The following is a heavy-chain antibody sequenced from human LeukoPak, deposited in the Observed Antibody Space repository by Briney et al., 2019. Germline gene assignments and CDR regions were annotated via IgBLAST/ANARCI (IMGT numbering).Heavy chain of an antibody. J-gene: IGHJ5*02. V-gene: IGHV4-38-2*01. CDR1: GYSISSGYY. Sequence: SETLSLTCAVSGYSISSGYYWGWIRQPPGKGLEWIGSIYHSGGTYYNPSLKSRVTISVDTSKNQFSLKLGSVTATDTAVYYCARQDGSYSNWFDPWGQGTLVTVSS. CDR3: ARQDGSYSNWFDP. D-gene: IGHD1-26*01. CDR2: IYHSGGT.